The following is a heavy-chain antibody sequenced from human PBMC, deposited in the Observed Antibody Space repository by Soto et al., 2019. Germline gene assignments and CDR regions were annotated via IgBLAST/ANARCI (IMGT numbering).Heavy chain of an antibody. D-gene: IGHD3-3*01. Sequence: GGSLRLSCAASGFTFSSYAMSWVRQAPGKGLEWVSAISGSGGSTYYADSVKGRFTISRDNSKNTLYLQMNSLRAEDTAVYYCATQDYDFWSGPNTNNYGMDVWGQGTTVTVSS. V-gene: IGHV3-23*01. CDR3: ATQDYDFWSGPNTNNYGMDV. J-gene: IGHJ6*02. CDR1: GFTFSSYA. CDR2: ISGSGGST.